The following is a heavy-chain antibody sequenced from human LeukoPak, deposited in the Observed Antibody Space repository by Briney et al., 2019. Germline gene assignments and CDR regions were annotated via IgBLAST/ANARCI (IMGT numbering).Heavy chain of an antibody. V-gene: IGHV1-69*05. J-gene: IGHJ4*02. CDR1: GCTLSSYA. CDR2: IIPIFGIA. D-gene: IGHD3-16*02. Sequence: GASVKVSCKASGCTLSSYAISWVRQAPGQGLEWMGRIIPIFGIANYAQKFQGRVTITTDESTSTAYMELSSLRSEDTAVYYCARVPYDYVWGSYRLGPLWYWGQGTLVTVSS. CDR3: ARVPYDYVWGSYRLGPLWY.